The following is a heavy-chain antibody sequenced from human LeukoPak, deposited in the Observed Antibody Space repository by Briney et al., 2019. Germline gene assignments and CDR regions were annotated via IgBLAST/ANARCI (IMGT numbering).Heavy chain of an antibody. CDR1: GFTFRSYG. CDR3: AKDLEGFLTGFGNWFDP. D-gene: IGHD3-9*01. Sequence: GGSLRLSCIASGFTFRSYGMHWVRQAPGQGLEWVAFISYNGDNAYYADSVKGRFTISRDNSKNTLYLQMNSLRAEDTAVYYCAKDLEGFLTGFGNWFDPWGQGTLVTVSS. J-gene: IGHJ5*02. V-gene: IGHV3-30*18. CDR2: ISYNGDNA.